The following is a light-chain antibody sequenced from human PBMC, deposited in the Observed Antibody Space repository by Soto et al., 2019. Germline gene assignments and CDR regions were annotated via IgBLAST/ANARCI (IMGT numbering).Light chain of an antibody. J-gene: IGLJ1*01. CDR2: TND. CDR3: AVWDDSLNGHV. V-gene: IGLV1-44*01. CDR1: SSNIGTSS. Sequence: QSQLTKPPEASGTPGQTITISRNGMSSNIGTSSVHWYNHLPGTAPKPLIYTNDQRPSGVPDRFSGSKSGTSASLAISGLQSEGEADYYCAVWDDSLNGHVFGAGTKVTVL.